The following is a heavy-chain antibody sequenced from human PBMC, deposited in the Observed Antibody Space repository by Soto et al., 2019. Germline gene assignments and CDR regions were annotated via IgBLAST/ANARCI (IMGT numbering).Heavy chain of an antibody. J-gene: IGHJ4*02. Sequence: QVQLVQSGSEVKKPGSSVKVSCNASGGNFSSYAISWVRQAPGQGLEWMGGIIPIFGTANYAQKFQGRVTITADESTSTAYMELSSLRSEDTAVYYCARSYDSSGYYRIDYWGQGTLVTVSS. CDR1: GGNFSSYA. D-gene: IGHD3-22*01. CDR3: ARSYDSSGYYRIDY. V-gene: IGHV1-69*12. CDR2: IIPIFGTA.